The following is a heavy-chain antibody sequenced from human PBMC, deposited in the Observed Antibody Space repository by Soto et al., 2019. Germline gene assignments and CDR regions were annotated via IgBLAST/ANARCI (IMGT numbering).Heavy chain of an antibody. J-gene: IGHJ4*02. CDR2: INSDGSST. D-gene: IGHD1-1*01. CDR1: GFTFSSYW. CDR3: ANERDDYFDY. Sequence: GGSLRLSCAASGFTFSSYWMHWVRQAPGKGLEWVSRINSDGSSTSYADSVKGRFTISRDNSKNTLYLQMNSLRAEDTAVYYCANERDDYFDYWGQGTLVTVSS. V-gene: IGHV3-74*01.